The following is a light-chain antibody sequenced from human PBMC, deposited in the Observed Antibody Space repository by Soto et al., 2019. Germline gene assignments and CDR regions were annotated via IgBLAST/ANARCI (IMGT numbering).Light chain of an antibody. CDR1: QSLLHRNGYNY. CDR3: LQHDNVPT. J-gene: IGKJ2*01. Sequence: DVVLTQSPLSLPVTPGEPASISCRSSQSLLHRNGYNYLDWYLQKPGQSPQLLIYLGSNRASGVPDRFSGSGSGTDFTFTISSLQPEDIATYFCLQHDNVPTFGLGTKLEVK. V-gene: IGKV2-28*01. CDR2: LGS.